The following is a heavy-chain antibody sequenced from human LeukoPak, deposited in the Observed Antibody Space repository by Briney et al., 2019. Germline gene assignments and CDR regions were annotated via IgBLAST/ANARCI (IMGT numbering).Heavy chain of an antibody. CDR2: ISGSGGST. CDR1: GFTFSSYA. J-gene: IGHJ4*02. V-gene: IGHV3-23*01. Sequence: PGGSLRLSCAASGFTFSSYAMTWVRQAPGRGLEWVSAISGSGGSTYDADSVKGRFTISRDNSKNTLYLQMNSLRAEDTAVYYCAKSVAVAPLYFDYWGQGTLVTVSS. D-gene: IGHD6-19*01. CDR3: AKSVAVAPLYFDY.